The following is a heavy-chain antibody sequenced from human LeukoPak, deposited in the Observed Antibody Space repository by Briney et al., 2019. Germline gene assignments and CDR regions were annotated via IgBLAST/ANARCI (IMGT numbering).Heavy chain of an antibody. D-gene: IGHD6-13*01. CDR1: GFTFSSYW. V-gene: IGHV3-74*03. J-gene: IGHJ3*02. CDR2: INSDGSST. Sequence: PGGSLRLSCAVSGFTFSSYWMHWVRQAPGKGLVWVSRINSDGSSTTYADSVKGRFTISRDNAKNTLYLQMNSLRAEDTAVYYCARDGPLAGPYGAFDIWGQGTMVTVSS. CDR3: ARDGPLAGPYGAFDI.